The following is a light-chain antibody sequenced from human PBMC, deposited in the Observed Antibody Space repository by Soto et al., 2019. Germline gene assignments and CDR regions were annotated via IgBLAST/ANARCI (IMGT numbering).Light chain of an antibody. V-gene: IGKV3-11*01. CDR2: DAS. Sequence: EIVLTQSPATLSLSPGERATLSCRASQSVSSYLAWYQQKPGQAPRLLIYDASNRATGIPARFSGSGSGTAFSPTISSLEPEDFAVYYCQQRSNWRPWTFGQGTKVEIK. CDR1: QSVSSY. CDR3: QQRSNWRPWT. J-gene: IGKJ1*01.